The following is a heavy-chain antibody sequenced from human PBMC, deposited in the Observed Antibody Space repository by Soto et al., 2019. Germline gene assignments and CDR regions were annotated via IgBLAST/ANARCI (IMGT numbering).Heavy chain of an antibody. CDR2: IYYSGST. V-gene: IGHV4-39*01. D-gene: IGHD6-13*01. J-gene: IGHJ5*02. Sequence: SETLSLTCTVSGGSISSSSYYWGWIRQPPGKGLEWIGSIYYSGSTYYNPSLKSRVTISVDTSKNQFSLKLSSVTAADTAVYYCARQGIAAAAPGAYNWFDPWGQGTLVTVSS. CDR3: ARQGIAAAAPGAYNWFDP. CDR1: GGSISSSSYY.